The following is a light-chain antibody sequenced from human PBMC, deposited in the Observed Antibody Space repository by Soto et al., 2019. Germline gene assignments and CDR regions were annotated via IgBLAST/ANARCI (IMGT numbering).Light chain of an antibody. CDR2: GAS. CDR3: QQYRSSPRT. J-gene: IGKJ1*01. CDR1: QSISSSY. V-gene: IGKV3-20*01. Sequence: EIVLTKSPGTLSLSPGERATLSCRASQSISSSYLAWYQQKPGQAPRLLIYGASTSDTGIPDRFSGSGSGTDLTLTISSVESEEFADYYCQQYRSSPRTFGQGTKVEIK.